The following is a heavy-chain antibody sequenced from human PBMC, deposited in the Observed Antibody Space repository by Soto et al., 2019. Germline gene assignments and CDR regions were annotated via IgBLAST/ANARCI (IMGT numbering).Heavy chain of an antibody. CDR1: GGSISSYY. Sequence: QVQLQESGPGLVKPSETLSLTCTVSGGSISSYYWSWIRQPPGKELEWIGYIYYRGSTNYNPSLKSRVTISVDTSKKQFSLKLSSVNAADTAVYYCARGLLTVTSSYYFDYWGQGTLVTVSS. CDR2: IYYRGST. V-gene: IGHV4-59*01. CDR3: ARGLLTVTSSYYFDY. D-gene: IGHD4-17*01. J-gene: IGHJ4*02.